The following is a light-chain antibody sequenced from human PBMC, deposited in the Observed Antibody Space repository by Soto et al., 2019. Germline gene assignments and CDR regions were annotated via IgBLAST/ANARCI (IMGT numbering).Light chain of an antibody. J-gene: IGLJ2*01. CDR1: SSDVGGYNY. V-gene: IGLV2-14*01. Sequence: QSALTQPASVSGSPGQSFTISCTGTSSDVGGYNYVSWYQQHPGKAPKLMIYDVSNRPSGVSNRFSGSKSGNTASLTISGLQAEDEADYYCSSYTRSSTVVFGGGTKLTVL. CDR3: SSYTRSSTVV. CDR2: DVS.